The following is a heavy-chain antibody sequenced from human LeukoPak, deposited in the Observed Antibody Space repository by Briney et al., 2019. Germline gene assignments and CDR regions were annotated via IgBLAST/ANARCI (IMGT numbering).Heavy chain of an antibody. Sequence: GGSLRLSCSASGFTLSNYWIHWVRQAPGKGLVWVSRINTDGSSTDYADSVRGRFTVSRDNAKNTLYLQMNSLRVEDTAVYYCARVIGWDEPFDLWGHGTLVTVSS. D-gene: IGHD1-26*01. CDR1: GFTLSNYW. CDR2: INTDGSST. CDR3: ARVIGWDEPFDL. V-gene: IGHV3-74*01. J-gene: IGHJ3*01.